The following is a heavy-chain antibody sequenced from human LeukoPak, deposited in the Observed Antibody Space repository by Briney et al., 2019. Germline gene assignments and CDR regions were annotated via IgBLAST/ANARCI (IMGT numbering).Heavy chain of an antibody. CDR1: GFTFSSYA. CDR2: ISRSGDST. J-gene: IGHJ4*02. V-gene: IGHV3-23*01. CDR3: AKRIAVAGLYFDY. Sequence: GSLRLSCAVSGFTFSSYAMSWVRQAPGKGLEWVSGISRSGDSTNYADSVKGRFTISRDNSKNTLYLQMNSLRAEDTAVYYCAKRIAVAGLYFDYWGQGALVTVSS. D-gene: IGHD6-19*01.